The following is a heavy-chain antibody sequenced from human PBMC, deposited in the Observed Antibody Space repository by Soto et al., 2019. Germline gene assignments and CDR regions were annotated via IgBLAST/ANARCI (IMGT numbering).Heavy chain of an antibody. V-gene: IGHV3-23*01. CDR2: ISGSGGST. J-gene: IGHJ5*02. Sequence: EVQLLESGGGLVQPGGSLRLSCAASGFTFSSYAMNWVRQAPGKGLEWVSAISGSGGSTYYADSVKGRFTISRDNSKNTLYLQMNSLRAEDTAVFYCAKGHGVASSDDPWGQGTLVTVSS. CDR1: GFTFSSYA. CDR3: AKGHGVASSDDP. D-gene: IGHD5-12*01.